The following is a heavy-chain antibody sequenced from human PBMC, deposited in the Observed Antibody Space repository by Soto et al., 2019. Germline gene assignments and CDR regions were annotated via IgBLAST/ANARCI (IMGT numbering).Heavy chain of an antibody. CDR2: ISYDGSNK. V-gene: IGHV3-30*18. D-gene: IGHD3-22*01. J-gene: IGHJ4*02. CDR3: AKDYYDSSGPIPSYFDY. CDR1: GFTFSSYG. Sequence: GGSLRLSCAASGFTFSSYGMHWVRQAPGKGLEWVAVISYDGSNKYYADSVKGRFTISRDNSKNTLYLQMNSLRAEDTAVYYCAKDYYDSSGPIPSYFDYWGQGTLVTVSS.